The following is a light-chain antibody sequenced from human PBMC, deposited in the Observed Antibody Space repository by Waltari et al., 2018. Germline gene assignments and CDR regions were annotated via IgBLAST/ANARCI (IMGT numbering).Light chain of an antibody. CDR3: CSYAGSYTEV. CDR1: SSDVGGYDY. CDR2: GVT. Sequence: QSALTQPRSVSGSPGQSVTISCTGTSSDVGGYDYVSWYQQQSAKATKLIIFGVTERPSGVPDRFSGSKSGNTASLTISGLQSEDEADYYCCSYAGSYTEVFGTGTTVTVL. J-gene: IGLJ1*01. V-gene: IGLV2-11*01.